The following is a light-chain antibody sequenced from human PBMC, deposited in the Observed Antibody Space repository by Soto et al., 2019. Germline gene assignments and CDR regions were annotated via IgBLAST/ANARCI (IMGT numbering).Light chain of an antibody. Sequence: QSVLTQPASVSGSPGQSITISCTGTSSDVGGYNYVSWYQQHPGKAPKLMIYEVSNRPSGVSNRFSGSKSDNSASLTISGLQAEDEADYYCSSYTSSNTPVVFGGGTKLTVL. V-gene: IGLV2-14*01. CDR3: SSYTSSNTPVV. J-gene: IGLJ2*01. CDR1: SSDVGGYNY. CDR2: EVS.